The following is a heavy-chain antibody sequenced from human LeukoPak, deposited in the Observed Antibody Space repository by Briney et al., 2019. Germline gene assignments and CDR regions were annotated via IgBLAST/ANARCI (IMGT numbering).Heavy chain of an antibody. CDR2: IIPIFGIA. J-gene: IGHJ4*02. D-gene: IGHD4-17*01. V-gene: IGHV1-69*04. Sequence: ASVKVSCKASGGTFSSYAISWVRQAPGQGLEWMGRIIPIFGIANYAQKFQGRVTITADKSTSTAYMELSSLRSEDTAVYYCARTEMTTVTPIDYWGQGTLVTGSS. CDR3: ARTEMTTVTPIDY. CDR1: GGTFSSYA.